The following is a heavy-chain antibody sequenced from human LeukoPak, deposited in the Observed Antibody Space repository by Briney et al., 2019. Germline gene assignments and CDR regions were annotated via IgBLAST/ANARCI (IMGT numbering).Heavy chain of an antibody. V-gene: IGHV4-38-2*02. CDR3: AKEGLYGLPPFDY. CDR1: GYSLSSGYY. D-gene: IGHD2-2*02. CDR2: IYHSGST. Sequence: SQTLSLTCTVSGYSLSSGYYWGWIRPPPGKGLEWIGSIYHSGSTYYNPSLKSRVTISVDTSKNQFSLKRSSVAAADTAVYYCAKEGLYGLPPFDYWGQGTLVTVSS. J-gene: IGHJ4*02.